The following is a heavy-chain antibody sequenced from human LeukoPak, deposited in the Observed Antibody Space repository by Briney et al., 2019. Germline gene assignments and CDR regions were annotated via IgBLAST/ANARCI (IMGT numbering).Heavy chain of an antibody. J-gene: IGHJ6*03. Sequence: ASVKVSCKASGYTFTSYAMNWVRQAPGQGLEWMGWINTNTGNPTYAQGFTGRFVFSLDTSVSTAYLQISSLKAEDTAVYYCARFQRGGVAAAGTYYYYYYMDVWGKGTTVTVSS. CDR2: INTNTGNP. D-gene: IGHD6-13*01. CDR3: ARFQRGGVAAAGTYYYYYYMDV. CDR1: GYTFTSYA. V-gene: IGHV7-4-1*02.